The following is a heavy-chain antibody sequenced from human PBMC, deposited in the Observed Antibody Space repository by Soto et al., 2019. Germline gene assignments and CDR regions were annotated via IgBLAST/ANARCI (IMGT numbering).Heavy chain of an antibody. CDR2: IIPILGIA. CDR1: GGTFSSYT. CDR3: AVIGTSVYYYYYMDV. J-gene: IGHJ6*03. Sequence: GASVKVSCKASGGTFSSYTISWVRQAPGQGLEWMGRIIPILGIANYAQKFQGRVTITADKSTSTAYMELSSLRSEDTAVYYCAVIGTSVYYYYYMDVRGKGTTVTVSS. D-gene: IGHD2-2*01. V-gene: IGHV1-69*02.